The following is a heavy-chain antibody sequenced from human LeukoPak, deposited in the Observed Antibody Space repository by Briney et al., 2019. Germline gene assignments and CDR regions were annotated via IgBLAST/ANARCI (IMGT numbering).Heavy chain of an antibody. CDR3: ARFVVVTAISANYYFDY. CDR2: ISSSSSTI. CDR1: GFTFSSYS. D-gene: IGHD2-21*02. J-gene: IGHJ4*02. V-gene: IGHV3-48*04. Sequence: GGSLRLSCAASGFTFSSYSMNWDRQAPGKGLEWVSYISSSSSTIYYADSVKGRFTISRDNAKNSLYLQMNSLRAEDTAVYYCARFVVVTAISANYYFDYWGQGTLVTVSS.